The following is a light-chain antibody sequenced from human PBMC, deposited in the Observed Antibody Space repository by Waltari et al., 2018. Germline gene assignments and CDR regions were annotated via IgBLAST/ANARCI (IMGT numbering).Light chain of an antibody. CDR1: QSVSRA. J-gene: IGKJ1*01. CDR2: GAS. CDR3: QHYLRLPVT. Sequence: RAPVSCRTSQSVSRALAWYQQKPGQAPRLLIYGASTRATGIPDRFSGSGSGTDFSLTISRLEPDDFAVYYCQHYLRLPVTFGQGTTVEI. V-gene: IGKV3-20*01.